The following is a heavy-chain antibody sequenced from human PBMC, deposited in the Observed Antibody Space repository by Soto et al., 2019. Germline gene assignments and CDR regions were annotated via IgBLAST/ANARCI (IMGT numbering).Heavy chain of an antibody. Sequence: SETLSLTCTVSGGSISSGGYYWSWIRQHQGKGLEWIGYIYYSGSTYYNPSLKSRVTISVDTSKNQFSLKLSSVTATDTAVYYSAREMARGVMIACRGQETLVTASS. CDR2: IYYSGST. CDR1: GGSISSGGYY. D-gene: IGHD3-10*01. J-gene: IGHJ4*02. V-gene: IGHV4-31*03. CDR3: AREMARGVMIAC.